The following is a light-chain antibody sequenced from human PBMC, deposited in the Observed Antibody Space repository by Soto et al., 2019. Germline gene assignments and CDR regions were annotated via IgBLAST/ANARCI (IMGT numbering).Light chain of an antibody. CDR3: QQYGSSPWT. Sequence: EIVMTQSPGPLSVSPGETASLSCRAGQRINSDVAWYQQKVGQTPRLLMHRASTRATGIAERFSGRGSGTDFALTISRLEPEDFAVYYCQQYGSSPWTFGQGTKVDIK. CDR1: QRINSD. J-gene: IGKJ1*01. V-gene: IGKV3-20*01. CDR2: RAS.